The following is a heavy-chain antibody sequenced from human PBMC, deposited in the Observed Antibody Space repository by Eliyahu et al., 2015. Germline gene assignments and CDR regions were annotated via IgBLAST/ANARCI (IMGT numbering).Heavy chain of an antibody. CDR3: AHLMITYGGVVANDAFDV. Sequence: QITLKESGPTLIKPTQTLTLTCTFSGFSLSXGTVGVAWIRQPPGKALEWLAVIYWDNDKRYTSSLKSRLTIDKDTSKNQVVLTMTDMDPVDTATYYCAHLMITYGGVVANDAFDVWGQGTMVTVSS. V-gene: IGHV2-5*02. J-gene: IGHJ3*01. CDR1: GFSLSXGTVG. D-gene: IGHD3-16*02. CDR2: IYWDNDK.